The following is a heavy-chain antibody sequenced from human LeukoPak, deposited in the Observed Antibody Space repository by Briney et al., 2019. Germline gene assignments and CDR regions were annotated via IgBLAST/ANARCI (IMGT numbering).Heavy chain of an antibody. V-gene: IGHV3-30*18. CDR2: ISYDGSNK. J-gene: IGHJ4*02. D-gene: IGHD6-19*01. CDR1: GFTFSSDG. CDR3: AKRPHSSGWLGVFDY. Sequence: GGSLRLSCAASGFTFSSDGMYWVRQAPRKGLGWVAVISYDGSNKYYADSVKGRFTISRDNSKNTLYLQMNSLRAEDTAVYYCAKRPHSSGWLGVFDYWGQGTLVTVSS.